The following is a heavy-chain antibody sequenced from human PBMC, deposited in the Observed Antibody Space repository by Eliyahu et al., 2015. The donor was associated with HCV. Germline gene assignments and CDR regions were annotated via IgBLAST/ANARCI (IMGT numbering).Heavy chain of an antibody. CDR2: IRSKAYGGTT. CDR1: GFTFGDYA. CDR3: TSSRSYYDILTGYYDYYYYGMDV. J-gene: IGHJ6*02. V-gene: IGHV3-49*04. D-gene: IGHD3-9*01. Sequence: EVQLVESGGGLVQPGRSLRLSCTASGFTFGDYAMXWVRQAPGKGLEWVGFIRSKAYGGTTEYAASVKGRFTISRDDSKSIAYLQMNSLKTEDTAVYYCTSSRSYYDILTGYYDYYYYGMDVWGQGTTVTVSS.